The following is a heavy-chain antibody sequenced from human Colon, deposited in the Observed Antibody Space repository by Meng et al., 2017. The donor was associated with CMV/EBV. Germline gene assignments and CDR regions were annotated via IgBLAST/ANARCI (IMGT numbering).Heavy chain of an antibody. Sequence: FTFSNYAMHWVRQATGKGLEWVATISYGGDSSIYADSVKGRFTISRDNSKDTLDLQMDSLRIEDTAVYFCARSYYYGSGSYFAHFDYWGQGTLVTVSS. D-gene: IGHD3-10*01. CDR3: ARSYYYGSGSYFAHFDY. J-gene: IGHJ4*02. CDR1: FTFSNYA. CDR2: ISYGGDSS. V-gene: IGHV3-30*04.